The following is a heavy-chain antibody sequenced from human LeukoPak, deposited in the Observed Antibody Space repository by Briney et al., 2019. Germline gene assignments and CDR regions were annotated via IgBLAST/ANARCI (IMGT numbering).Heavy chain of an antibody. V-gene: IGHV3-43*01. Sequence: GGSLRLSCAASGFTFDDYTMHWVRQAPGKGLEWVSLISWDGGSTYYADSVKGRFTISRDNSKNSLYLQMNSLRTEDTALYYCGKVSLRGYSYGCLDYWGQGTLVTVSS. CDR3: GKVSLRGYSYGCLDY. CDR2: ISWDGGST. J-gene: IGHJ4*02. D-gene: IGHD5-18*01. CDR1: GFTFDDYT.